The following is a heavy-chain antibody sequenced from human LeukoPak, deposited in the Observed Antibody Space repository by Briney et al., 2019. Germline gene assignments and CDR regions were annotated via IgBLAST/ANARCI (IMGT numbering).Heavy chain of an antibody. V-gene: IGHV4-31*03. D-gene: IGHD2-2*01. CDR2: IYYSGST. CDR3: ARAPPAAHNYYYYGMDV. CDR1: GGSISSGGYY. J-gene: IGHJ6*02. Sequence: SQTLSLTCTVSGGSISSGGYYWSWIRQHPGKGLEWIGHIYYSGSTYYNPSLKSRVTISVDTSKNQFSLKLSSVTAADTAVYYCARAPPAAHNYYYYGMDVWGQGTTVTVSS.